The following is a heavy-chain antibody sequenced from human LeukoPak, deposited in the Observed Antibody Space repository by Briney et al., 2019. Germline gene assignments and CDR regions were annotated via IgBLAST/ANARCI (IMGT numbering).Heavy chain of an antibody. CDR3: AKDQSVRGPLVVVAATFDY. Sequence: PGGSLRLSCAASGFTFSSYAMSWVRQAPGKGLEWVSAISGSGGSTYYADSVKGRFTISRDNSKNTLYLQMNSLRAEDTAVYYCAKDQSVRGPLVVVAATFDYWGQGTLVTVSS. CDR2: ISGSGGST. D-gene: IGHD2-15*01. J-gene: IGHJ4*02. CDR1: GFTFSSYA. V-gene: IGHV3-23*01.